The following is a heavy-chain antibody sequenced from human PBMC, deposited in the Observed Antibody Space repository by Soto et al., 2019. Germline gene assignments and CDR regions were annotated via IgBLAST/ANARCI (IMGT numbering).Heavy chain of an antibody. CDR2: IKQDGSEK. V-gene: IGHV3-7*01. D-gene: IGHD3-3*01. CDR3: ARVPSGTIFGVVYYYYMDV. J-gene: IGHJ6*03. CDR1: GFTFSSYW. Sequence: GGSLRLSCAASGFTFSSYWMSWVRQAPGKGLEWVANIKQDGSEKYYVDSVKGRFTISRDNAKNSLYLQMNSLRAEDTAVYYCARVPSGTIFGVVYYYYMDVWGKGTTVTVSS.